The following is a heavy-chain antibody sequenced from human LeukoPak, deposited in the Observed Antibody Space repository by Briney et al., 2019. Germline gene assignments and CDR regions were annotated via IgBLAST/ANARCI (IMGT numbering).Heavy chain of an antibody. V-gene: IGHV3-9*01. D-gene: IGHD6-19*01. Sequence: GGSLRLSCAASGFTFDDYAMHWVRQAPGKGLEWVSGISWSSGSIGYADSVEGRFTISRDNAKNSLYLQMNSLRAEDTALYYCAKDLGLAVAGTYYYYGMDVWGQGTTVTVSS. CDR2: ISWSSGSI. J-gene: IGHJ6*02. CDR3: AKDLGLAVAGTYYYYGMDV. CDR1: GFTFDDYA.